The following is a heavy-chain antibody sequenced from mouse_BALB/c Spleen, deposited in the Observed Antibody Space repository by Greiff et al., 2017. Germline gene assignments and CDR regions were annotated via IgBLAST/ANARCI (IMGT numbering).Heavy chain of an antibody. V-gene: IGHV5-17*02. CDR2: ISSGSSTI. CDR1: GFTFSSFG. Sequence: EVKLVESGGGLVQPGGSRKLSCAASGFTFSSFGMHWVRQAPEKGLEWVAYISSGSSTIYYADTVKGRFTISRDNPKNTLVLQMTSLRSEDTAMYYCARWRRYDGYGYFDVWGAGTTVTVSS. J-gene: IGHJ1*01. D-gene: IGHD2-3*01. CDR3: ARWRRYDGYGYFDV.